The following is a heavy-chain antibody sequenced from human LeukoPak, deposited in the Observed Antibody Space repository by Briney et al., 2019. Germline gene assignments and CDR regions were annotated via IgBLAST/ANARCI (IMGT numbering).Heavy chain of an antibody. V-gene: IGHV1-69*05. Sequence: SVKVSCEASGGTFSSYAISWVRQAPGQGLEWMGRIIPIFGTANYAQKFQGRVTITTDESTSTAYMELSSLRSEDTAVYYCAREMYYYGSGIPLALDYWGQGTLVTVSS. J-gene: IGHJ4*02. CDR1: GGTFSSYA. CDR2: IIPIFGTA. CDR3: AREMYYYGSGIPLALDY. D-gene: IGHD3-10*01.